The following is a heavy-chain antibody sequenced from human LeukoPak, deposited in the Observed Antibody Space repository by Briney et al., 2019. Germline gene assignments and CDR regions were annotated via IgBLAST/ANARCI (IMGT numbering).Heavy chain of an antibody. CDR3: ARVTGYKIEDYFDY. CDR2: INHSGST. Sequence: SETLSLTCAVYGGSFSGYYWSWIRQPPGKGLEWIGEINHSGSTNYNPSLKSRVTISVDTSKNQFSLKLSSVTAADTAVYYCARVTGYKIEDYFDYWGQGTLVTVSS. CDR1: GGSFSGYY. D-gene: IGHD1-14*01. J-gene: IGHJ4*02. V-gene: IGHV4-34*01.